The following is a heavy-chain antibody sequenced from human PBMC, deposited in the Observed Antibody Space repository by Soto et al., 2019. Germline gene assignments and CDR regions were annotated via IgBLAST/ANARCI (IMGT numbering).Heavy chain of an antibody. CDR1: GGTFSSYA. D-gene: IGHD3-10*01. Sequence: SVKVSCKASGGTFSSYAISWVRQAPGQGLEWMGGIIPIFGTANYAQKFQGRVTITADKSTSTAYMELSSLRSEDTAVYYCAGRRITMVRGVIRAFDIWGQGTMVTVSS. CDR3: AGRRITMVRGVIRAFDI. J-gene: IGHJ3*02. CDR2: IIPIFGTA. V-gene: IGHV1-69*06.